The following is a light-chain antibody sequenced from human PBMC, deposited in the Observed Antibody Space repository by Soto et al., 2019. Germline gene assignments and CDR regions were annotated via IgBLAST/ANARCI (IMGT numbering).Light chain of an antibody. J-gene: IGLJ3*02. V-gene: IGLV2-23*01. CDR3: SPYTADDTLM. CDR2: ETT. CDR1: SSDVGPYNL. Sequence: QSALTQPASVSGSPGQAITISCTGTSSDVGPYNLVSWYQHHPGKDPQLIIYETTKRPSGVCNRFSGSKSGNTASLTISGLQAEDEAHYHCSPYTADDTLMFAGGTKLTV.